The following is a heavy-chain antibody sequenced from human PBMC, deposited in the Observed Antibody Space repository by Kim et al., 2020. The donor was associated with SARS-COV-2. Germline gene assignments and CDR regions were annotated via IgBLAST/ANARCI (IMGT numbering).Heavy chain of an antibody. CDR1: GFSFSGYG. CDR3: AKAVYSHGLFDF. D-gene: IGHD3-10*01. V-gene: IGHV3-23*01. CDR2: ISNNAGDT. Sequence: GGSLRLSCAASGFSFSGYGMSWVRQAPGKGLQWVSPISNNAGDTYYADSVKGRLTISRDNSKNTLYLQMNSLRADDTAVYYCAKAVYSHGLFDFWGQGSLVTVSS. J-gene: IGHJ4*02.